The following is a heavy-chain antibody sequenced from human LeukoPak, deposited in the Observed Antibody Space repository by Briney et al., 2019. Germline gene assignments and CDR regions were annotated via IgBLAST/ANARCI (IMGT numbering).Heavy chain of an antibody. CDR2: IKQDGSEK. CDR3: ASKGGSFTISGVLYNDAFVI. Sequence: GGSLRLSCAASGFTFSSYWMSWVRQAPGKGLEWVANIKQDGSEKYYVDSVKGRFTISRDNAKNSLYLQMNNLRAEDTAVYYCASKGGSFTISGVLYNDAFVIWGQGTMVTVSA. CDR1: GFTFSSYW. J-gene: IGHJ3*02. V-gene: IGHV3-7*01. D-gene: IGHD3-3*01.